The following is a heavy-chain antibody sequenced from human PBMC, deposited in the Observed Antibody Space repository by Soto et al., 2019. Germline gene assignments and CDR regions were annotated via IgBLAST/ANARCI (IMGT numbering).Heavy chain of an antibody. CDR2: IYYSGST. J-gene: IGHJ6*02. D-gene: IGHD6-6*01. V-gene: IGHV4-59*01. CDR3: ARGTEVDSSSAPGLDYYYYYGMDV. CDR1: GGSISSYY. Sequence: KPSETLSLTCTVSGGSISSYYWSWIRQPPGKGLEWIGYIYYSGSTNYNPSLKSRVTISVDTSKNQFSLKLSSVTAADTAVYYCARGTEVDSSSAPGLDYYYYYGMDVWGQGTTVTVSS.